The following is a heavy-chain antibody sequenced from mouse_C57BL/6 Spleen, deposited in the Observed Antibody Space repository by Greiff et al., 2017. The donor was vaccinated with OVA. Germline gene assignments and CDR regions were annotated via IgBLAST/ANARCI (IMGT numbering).Heavy chain of an antibody. V-gene: IGHV1-76*01. J-gene: IGHJ4*01. CDR3: ARFNYGSYYYAMDY. Sequence: QVQLQQSGAELVRPGASVKLSCKASGYTFTDYYINWVKQRPGQGLEWIARIYPGSGNTYYNEKFKGKATLTAEKSSSTAYMQLSSLTSEDSAVYFCARFNYGSYYYAMDYWGQGTSVTVSS. CDR2: IYPGSGNT. CDR1: GYTFTDYY. D-gene: IGHD1-1*01.